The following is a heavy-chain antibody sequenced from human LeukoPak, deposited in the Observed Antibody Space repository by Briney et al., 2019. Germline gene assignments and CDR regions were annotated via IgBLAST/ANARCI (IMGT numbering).Heavy chain of an antibody. CDR2: ISAYNGNT. D-gene: IGHD3-9*01. Sequence: ASVKVSCKASGYTFTSYGISGVRQAPGQGLEWMGWISAYNGNTNYAQKLQGRVTMTTDTSTSTAYMELRSLRSDDTAVYYCARVLRGAYYDILTGRADYWGQGTLVTVSS. CDR1: GYTFTSYG. J-gene: IGHJ4*02. CDR3: ARVLRGAYYDILTGRADY. V-gene: IGHV1-18*01.